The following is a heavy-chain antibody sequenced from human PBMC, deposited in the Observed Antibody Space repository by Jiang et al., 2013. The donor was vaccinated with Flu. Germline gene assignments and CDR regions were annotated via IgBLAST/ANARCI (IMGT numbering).Heavy chain of an antibody. Sequence: SSYAFSWVRQAPGQGLEWMGGIIPIFGITNYAQKFQDRVTITADESTSTGYMELSSLRSEDTAVYYCARRQARYFDLWGRGTLVTVSS. CDR1: SSYA. CDR3: ARRQARYFDL. D-gene: IGHD5-12*01. J-gene: IGHJ2*01. CDR2: IIPIFGIT. V-gene: IGHV1-69*01.